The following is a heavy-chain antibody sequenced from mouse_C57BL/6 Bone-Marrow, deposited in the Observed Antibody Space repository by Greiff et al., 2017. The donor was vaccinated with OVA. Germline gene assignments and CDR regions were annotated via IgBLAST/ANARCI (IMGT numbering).Heavy chain of an antibody. D-gene: IGHD1-1*01. V-gene: IGHV1-64*01. J-gene: IGHJ3*01. CDR2: IHPNSGST. Sequence: VQLQQSGAELVKPGASVKLSCKASGYTFTSYWMHWVKQRPGQGLEWIGMIHPNSGSTNYNEKFKSKATLTVDKSSSTAYMQLSSLTSEDSAVYYCARPHYGSTWFAYWGQGTLVTVSA. CDR1: GYTFTSYW. CDR3: ARPHYGSTWFAY.